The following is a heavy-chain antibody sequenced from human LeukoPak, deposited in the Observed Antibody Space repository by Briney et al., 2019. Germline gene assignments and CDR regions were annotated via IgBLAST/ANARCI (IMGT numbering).Heavy chain of an antibody. CDR2: ISSSGSTI. J-gene: IGHJ3*02. CDR1: GFTFSDYY. D-gene: IGHD6-19*01. V-gene: IGHV3-11*04. CDR3: ARPTSSGWLDAFDI. Sequence: PGGSLRLSCAASGFTFSDYYMSWIRQAPGKGLEWVSYISSSGSTIYYADSVEGRFTISRDNAKNSLYLQMNSLRAEDTAVYYCARPTSSGWLDAFDIWGQGTMVTVSS.